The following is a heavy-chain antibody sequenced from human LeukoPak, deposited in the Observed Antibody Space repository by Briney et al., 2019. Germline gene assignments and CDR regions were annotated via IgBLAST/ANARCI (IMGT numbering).Heavy chain of an antibody. CDR3: AGGGEGYPLPHYFDY. CDR1: NDSINNYY. V-gene: IGHV4-59*01. D-gene: IGHD5-18*01. Sequence: SETLSLTCTVSNDSINNYYWNWIRQPPGKGLEWIGYVYYSGSTNYSPSLKSRVTISMDTSKNQFSLRLSSVTAADTAVYYCAGGGEGYPLPHYFDYWGQGTLVTVSS. J-gene: IGHJ4*02. CDR2: VYYSGST.